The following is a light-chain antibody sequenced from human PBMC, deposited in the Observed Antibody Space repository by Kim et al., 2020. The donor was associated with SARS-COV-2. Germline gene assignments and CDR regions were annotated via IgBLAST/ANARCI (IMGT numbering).Light chain of an antibody. CDR1: SSNIGNKY. V-gene: IGLV1-51*01. Sequence: QKVTISCSGSSSNIGNKYVSWYQQLPGTAPKLLIYDNNKRPSGIPDRFSGSKSGTSATLGITGLQTGDEADYYCGTWDSSLSAGVFGTGTKVTVL. CDR2: DNN. J-gene: IGLJ1*01. CDR3: GTWDSSLSAGV.